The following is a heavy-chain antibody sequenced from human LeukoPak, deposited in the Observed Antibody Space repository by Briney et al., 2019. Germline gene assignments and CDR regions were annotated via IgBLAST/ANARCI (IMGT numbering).Heavy chain of an antibody. CDR1: GGSFSGYY. CDR2: INHSGST. V-gene: IGHV4-34*01. Sequence: SETLSLTCAVYGGSFSGYYWSWIRQPPGKGLEWIGEINHSGSTNYNPSLKSRVTISVDTSKNQFSLKLSSVTAADTAVYYCARGPRQWLAPYYFDYWGQGTLVTVFS. D-gene: IGHD6-19*01. CDR3: ARGPRQWLAPYYFDY. J-gene: IGHJ4*02.